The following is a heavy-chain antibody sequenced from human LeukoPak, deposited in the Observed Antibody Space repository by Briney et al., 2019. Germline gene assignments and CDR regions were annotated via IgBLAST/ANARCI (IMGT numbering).Heavy chain of an antibody. D-gene: IGHD3-16*01. CDR1: GFTITTYW. V-gene: IGHV3-74*01. CDR3: ARTSPTSHFDF. Sequence: GGSLRLSCVAAGFTITTYWMHWVRQAPGEGMVWVSRINGDGSNSNYTDSVKGRCTISRDNARNTLYLQMNGLRAEDTALYYCARTSPTSHFDFWGQGTLVTVSS. J-gene: IGHJ4*02. CDR2: INGDGSNS.